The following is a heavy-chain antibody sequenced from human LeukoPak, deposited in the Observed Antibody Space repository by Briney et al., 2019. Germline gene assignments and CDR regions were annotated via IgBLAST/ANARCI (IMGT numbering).Heavy chain of an antibody. CDR1: GGSISSYY. CDR3: ARDRSYCSSTSCLYGPYYYYYYGMDV. Sequence: SETLSLTCTVSGGSISSYYWSWIRQPAGKGLEWIGRIYTSGSTNYNPSLKSRVTMSVDTSKNQFSLKLSSVTDADTAVYYCARDRSYCSSTSCLYGPYYYYYYGMDVWGQGTTVTVSS. CDR2: IYTSGST. D-gene: IGHD2-2*01. J-gene: IGHJ6*02. V-gene: IGHV4-4*07.